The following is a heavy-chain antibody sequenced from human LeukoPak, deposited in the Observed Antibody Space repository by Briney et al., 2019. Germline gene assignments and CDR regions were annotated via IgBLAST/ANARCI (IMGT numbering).Heavy chain of an antibody. D-gene: IGHD1-26*01. CDR1: GFTFSDYG. V-gene: IGHV3-33*06. Sequence: GGSLRLSCAASGFTFSDYGIHWVRQAPGKGLEWVAVIWYDGTNKYYGDSVKGRFTISRDNSKNTLYLQMNSLRTEDTAVYYCAKDRGSYSTTADSWGQGTLVTVSS. CDR2: IWYDGTNK. J-gene: IGHJ5*01. CDR3: AKDRGSYSTTADS.